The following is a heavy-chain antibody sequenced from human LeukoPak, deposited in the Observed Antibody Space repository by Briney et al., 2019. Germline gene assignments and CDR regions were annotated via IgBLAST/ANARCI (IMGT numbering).Heavy chain of an antibody. CDR2: IRYDGTNT. J-gene: IGHJ4*02. V-gene: IGHV3-30*02. CDR3: AKSMIGDNYFDY. D-gene: IGHD3-22*01. Sequence: GGSLRLSCAASGFTFSSYGMHWVRQAPGKGLEWVTFIRYDGTNTYYADSVKGRFTISRDNSKNTLYLQMNSLRTEDTAVYYCAKSMIGDNYFDYWGQGTLVTVSS. CDR1: GFTFSSYG.